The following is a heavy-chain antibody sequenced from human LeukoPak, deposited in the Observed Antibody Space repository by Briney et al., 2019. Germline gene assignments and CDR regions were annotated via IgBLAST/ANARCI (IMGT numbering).Heavy chain of an antibody. Sequence: SETLSLTCTVSGGSISSYYWSWIRHPPGKGLEWIGYIYYSGSTNYNPSLKSRVTISVDTSKNQFSLKLSSVTAADTAVYYCAREVGGGFDPWGQGTLVTVSS. J-gene: IGHJ5*02. CDR1: GGSISSYY. D-gene: IGHD3-16*01. CDR2: IYYSGST. CDR3: AREVGGGFDP. V-gene: IGHV4-59*01.